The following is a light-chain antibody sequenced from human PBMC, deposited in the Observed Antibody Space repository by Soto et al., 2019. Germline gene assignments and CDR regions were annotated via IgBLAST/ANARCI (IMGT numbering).Light chain of an antibody. CDR2: GAS. CDR3: QQYET. CDR1: QSVSSSY. J-gene: IGKJ1*01. V-gene: IGKV3-20*01. Sequence: EIVLTQSPGTLSLSPGERTTLSCRASQSVSSSYLAWYQQKPGQAPRLLIYGASSRAPGIPDRFSGSGSGTDFMLTISSLEPEDFAVYYCQQYETFGQGTKVEIK.